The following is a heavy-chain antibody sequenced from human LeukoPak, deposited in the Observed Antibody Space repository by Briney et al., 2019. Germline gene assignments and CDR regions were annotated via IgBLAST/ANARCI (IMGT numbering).Heavy chain of an antibody. CDR1: GFTFSSYS. Sequence: PGGSLRLSCAASGFTFSSYSVNWVRQTPGKGLEWVSYISSGSSSIYYADSVKGRFTISRDSAKNSLYLQMNSLRDDDTAAYYCARLANFWSGANDYWGQRTLVTVSS. J-gene: IGHJ4*02. D-gene: IGHD3-3*01. CDR3: ARLANFWSGANDY. V-gene: IGHV3-48*02. CDR2: ISSGSSSI.